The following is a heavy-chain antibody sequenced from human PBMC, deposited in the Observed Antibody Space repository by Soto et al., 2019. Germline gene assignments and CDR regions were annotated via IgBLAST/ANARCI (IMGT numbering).Heavy chain of an antibody. CDR1: GGSFSGYY. CDR3: ARGRYSSSWYYYYYYGTDV. D-gene: IGHD6-13*01. J-gene: IGHJ6*02. V-gene: IGHV4-34*01. Sequence: SETLSLTCAVYGGSFSGYYWSWIRQPPGKGLEWIGEINHSGSTNYNPSLKSRVTISVDTSKNQFSLKLSSVTAADTAVYYCARGRYSSSWYYYYYYGTDVWGQGTTVTVSS. CDR2: INHSGST.